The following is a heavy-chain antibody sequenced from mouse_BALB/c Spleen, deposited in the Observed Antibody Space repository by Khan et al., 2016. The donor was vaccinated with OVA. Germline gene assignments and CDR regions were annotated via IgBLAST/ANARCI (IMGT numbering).Heavy chain of an antibody. J-gene: IGHJ3*01. V-gene: IGHV9-3-1*01. Sequence: QEVQSGPELKKPGETVKISCKASGYTLTDYGLNWVKQAPGKGLKWMGWINTYTGEPTYADDFKGRFAFSLETSASTAYLQVSNLKNEDTATFFCARSDGNYKFTYWGQGTLVTVSA. D-gene: IGHD2-1*01. CDR1: GYTLTDYG. CDR2: INTYTGEP. CDR3: ARSDGNYKFTY.